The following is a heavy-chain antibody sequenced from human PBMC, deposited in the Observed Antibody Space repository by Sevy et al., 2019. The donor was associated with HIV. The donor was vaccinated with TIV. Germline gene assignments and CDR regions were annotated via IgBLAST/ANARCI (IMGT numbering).Heavy chain of an antibody. CDR2: IYYSGST. CDR3: ARDYYGSGSYYYYYSYGMDV. J-gene: IGHJ6*02. D-gene: IGHD3-10*01. Sequence: SEILSLTCTVSGGSISSGGYYWSWIRQHPGKGLEWIGYIYYSGSTYDNPSLKSRVTISLDTSKNQFSLKLSSVTAADTAVYYCARDYYGSGSYYYYYSYGMDVWGQGTTVTVSS. V-gene: IGHV4-31*03. CDR1: GGSISSGGYY.